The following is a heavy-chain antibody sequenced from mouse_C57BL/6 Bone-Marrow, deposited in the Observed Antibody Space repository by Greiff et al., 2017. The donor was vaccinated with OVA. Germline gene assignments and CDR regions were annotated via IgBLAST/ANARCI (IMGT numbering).Heavy chain of an antibody. J-gene: IGHJ4*01. CDR2: IDPSDSYT. D-gene: IGHD1-1*01. CDR1: GYTFTSYW. CDR3: ARERGLITTFYAMDY. Sequence: VQLQQPGAELVKPGASVKLSCKASGYTFTSYWMQWVKQRPGQGLEWIGEIDPSDSYTNYNQKFKGKATLTVDTSSSTAYMQLSSLTSEDSAVYYCARERGLITTFYAMDYWGQGTSVTVSS. V-gene: IGHV1-50*01.